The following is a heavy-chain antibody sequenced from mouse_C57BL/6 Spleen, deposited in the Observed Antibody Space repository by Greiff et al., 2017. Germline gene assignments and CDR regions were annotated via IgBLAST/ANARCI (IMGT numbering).Heavy chain of an antibody. CDR1: GYSITSGYY. Sequence: EVQLQQSGPGLVKPSQSLSLTCSVTGYSITSGYYWYWIRQFPGNKLEWMGYISYDGSNNYNPTLKNRISITRDTSKNQLFLKLNSVTTEDTATYYGAREGYYGSNLYYAMGYWGQGTSVTVSS. CDR3: AREGYYGSNLYYAMGY. V-gene: IGHV3-6*01. CDR2: ISYDGSN. J-gene: IGHJ4*01. D-gene: IGHD1-1*01.